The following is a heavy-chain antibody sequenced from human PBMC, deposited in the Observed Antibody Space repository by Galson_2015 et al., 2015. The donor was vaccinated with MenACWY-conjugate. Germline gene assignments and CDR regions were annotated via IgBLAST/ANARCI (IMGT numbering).Heavy chain of an antibody. J-gene: IGHJ5*02. D-gene: IGHD6-19*01. Sequence: TLSLTCTVSGGSINSGGYYWSWIRQPPGRGLEWIGYIYYSGTTYYNPSLKSRVTISADMSKNQFSLKLSSVTAADTAVYYCARVLSSGWIYGLDLWGQGVQVTVSS. CDR3: ARVLSSGWIYGLDL. CDR1: GGSINSGGYY. V-gene: IGHV4-31*03. CDR2: IYYSGTT.